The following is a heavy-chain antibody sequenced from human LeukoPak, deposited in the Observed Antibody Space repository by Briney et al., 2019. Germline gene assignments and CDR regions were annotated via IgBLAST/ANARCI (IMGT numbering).Heavy chain of an antibody. J-gene: IGHJ5*02. CDR3: ARLARGRWFDP. D-gene: IGHD6-6*01. CDR1: GGSIRSYY. CDR2: IYDSGST. V-gene: IGHV4-59*08. Sequence: PSETLSLTCSVSGGSIRSYYWSWIRQPPGKGLEWIGYIYDSGSTKYNPSLKSRVTISIDTSKNQFSLKVSSVTAADMAVYYCARLARGRWFDPWGQGTLVTVSS.